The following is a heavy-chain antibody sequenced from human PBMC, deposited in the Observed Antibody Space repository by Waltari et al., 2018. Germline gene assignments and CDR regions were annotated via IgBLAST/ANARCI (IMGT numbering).Heavy chain of an antibody. Sequence: EVQLVESGGGLVQPGGSLRLSCVASGFIFSTNAMSWVRQAPGKGLEWISSICASADCAYYADSVKGRFTISRDNSKNTLYLQANTLGAEDTAVYYCADAGWGEPKAYWGQGTLVTVSS. CDR1: GFIFSTNA. V-gene: IGHV3-23*04. D-gene: IGHD1-26*01. CDR2: ICASADCA. J-gene: IGHJ4*02. CDR3: ADAGWGEPKAY.